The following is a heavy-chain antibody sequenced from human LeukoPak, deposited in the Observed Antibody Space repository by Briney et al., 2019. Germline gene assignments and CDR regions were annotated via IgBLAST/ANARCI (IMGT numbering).Heavy chain of an antibody. J-gene: IGHJ6*03. CDR1: GYSISSGYY. CDR2: INHSGST. Sequence: PSETLSLTCAVSGYSISSGYYWSWIRQPPGKGLEWIGEINHSGSTNYNPSLKSRVTISVDTSKNQFSLKLSSVNAADTAVYYCAREGAAGNYYYYYMDVWGKGTTVSVSS. V-gene: IGHV4-34*01. CDR3: AREGAAGNYYYYYMDV. D-gene: IGHD6-13*01.